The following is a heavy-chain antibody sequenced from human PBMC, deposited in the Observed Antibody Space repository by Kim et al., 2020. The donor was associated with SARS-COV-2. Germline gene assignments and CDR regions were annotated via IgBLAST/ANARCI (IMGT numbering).Heavy chain of an antibody. V-gene: IGHV3-74*01. D-gene: IGHD6-19*01. CDR3: ARRHFSSGWYYFDY. Sequence: GGSLRLSCAASGFTFSNHWMHWVRQAPGKGLVWVSRINSDGSSTSYADSVKGRFTISRDNAKNTLYLQMNSLRAEDTAVYYCARRHFSSGWYYFDYWGQGTLVTVSS. CDR1: GFTFSNHW. CDR2: INSDGSST. J-gene: IGHJ4*02.